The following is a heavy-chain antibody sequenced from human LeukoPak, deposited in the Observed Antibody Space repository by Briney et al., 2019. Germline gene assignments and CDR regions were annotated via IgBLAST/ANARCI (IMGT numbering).Heavy chain of an antibody. Sequence: PSETLSLTCTVSGGSISSYYWSWIRQPPGKGLEWIGYIYYSGSTNYNPALKSRVTMSADTSKNQFSLKLSSVTAADTAVYYCARGTRYSSGWNKGYYFDYWGQGTLVTVSS. V-gene: IGHV4-59*12. CDR1: GGSISSYY. D-gene: IGHD6-19*01. CDR3: ARGTRYSSGWNKGYYFDY. CDR2: IYYSGST. J-gene: IGHJ4*02.